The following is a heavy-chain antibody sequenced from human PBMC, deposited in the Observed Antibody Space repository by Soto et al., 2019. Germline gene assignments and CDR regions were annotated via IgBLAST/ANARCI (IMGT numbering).Heavy chain of an antibody. D-gene: IGHD4-17*01. Sequence: QVQVLESGPGLVKPSETLSLTCSVSGGSMSKFYWSWIRKTAGKGLEWMGRVYATGTSDYNPSLRSRIAMSVDISKKTFSLRLRSVTAADTGVYYCVRDGSKTLRDCFDPWGQGILVTVSS. V-gene: IGHV4-4*07. CDR2: VYATGTS. CDR1: GGSMSKFY. J-gene: IGHJ5*02. CDR3: VRDGSKTLRDCFDP.